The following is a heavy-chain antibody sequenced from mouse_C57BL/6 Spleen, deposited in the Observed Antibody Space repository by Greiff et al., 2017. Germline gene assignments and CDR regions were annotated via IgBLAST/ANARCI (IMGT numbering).Heavy chain of an antibody. J-gene: IGHJ1*03. Sequence: QVQLQQPGAELVRPGSSVKLSCKASGYTFTSYWMDWVKQRPGQGLEWIGNIYPSDSETNYNQKFKDKATLTVDKSSSTAYMQLSSLTSEDSAVYYCARGGYYSNWYFDVWGTGTTVTVSS. CDR3: ARGGYYSNWYFDV. V-gene: IGHV1-61*01. CDR2: IYPSDSET. CDR1: GYTFTSYW. D-gene: IGHD2-5*01.